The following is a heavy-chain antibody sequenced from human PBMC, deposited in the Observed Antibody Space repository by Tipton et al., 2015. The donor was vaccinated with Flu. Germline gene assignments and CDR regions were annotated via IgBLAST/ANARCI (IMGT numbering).Heavy chain of an antibody. CDR1: GFTFSSYG. D-gene: IGHD6-19*01. CDR2: ISSDGSNE. CDR3: ARGRYSSGRNWFDP. J-gene: IGHJ5*02. V-gene: IGHV3-30*03. Sequence: SLRLSCAASGFTFSSYGMHWVRQAPGKGLEWVAVISSDGSNEDYADSVRGRFTISRDNSKKTLYLQMNSLRADDTAVYYCARGRYSSGRNWFDPWGQGTLVTVSS.